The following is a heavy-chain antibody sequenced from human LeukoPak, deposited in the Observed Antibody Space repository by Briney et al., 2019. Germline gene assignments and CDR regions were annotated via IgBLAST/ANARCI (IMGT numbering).Heavy chain of an antibody. D-gene: IGHD3-10*01. Sequence: HAASVKVSCKASGYTFTSYGISWVRQAPGQGLEWVGLINPTGSATLYAQKFQGRVTLTRDMSTNTDYMELRSLKSEDTAVYYCARDNSVGDIAWWFDPWGQGTLVTVSS. J-gene: IGHJ5*02. CDR1: GYTFTSYG. CDR2: INPTGSAT. CDR3: ARDNSVGDIAWWFDP. V-gene: IGHV1-46*01.